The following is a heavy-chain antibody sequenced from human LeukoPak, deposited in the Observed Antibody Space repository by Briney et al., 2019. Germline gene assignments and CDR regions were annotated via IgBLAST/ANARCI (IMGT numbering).Heavy chain of an antibody. V-gene: IGHV3-23*01. D-gene: IGHD1-1*01. CDR3: ARDRRQFDY. CDR2: ISGSGGTT. Sequence: PGWSLRLSCAASGFTFSSYGMSWVRQAPGKGLEWVSDISGSGGTTYYADSVKGRFTISRDNSKNTLYLQMNSLRVDDTAVYYCARDRRQFDYWGQGTLVSVSS. CDR1: GFTFSSYG. J-gene: IGHJ4*02.